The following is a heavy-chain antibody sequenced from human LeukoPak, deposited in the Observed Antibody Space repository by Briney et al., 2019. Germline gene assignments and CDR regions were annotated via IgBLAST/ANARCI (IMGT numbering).Heavy chain of an antibody. V-gene: IGHV3-74*01. J-gene: IGHJ4*02. Sequence: GGSLRLSCAASGFTFSNYWMHWVRQAPGKGLVWVSRINSDGINTSYADSVKGRFTISRDNAKNTLNLQMNSLRAEDTAVYYCARDLGLIAAAVYWGQGTLVTVSS. CDR1: GFTFSNYW. CDR2: INSDGINT. CDR3: ARDLGLIAAAVY. D-gene: IGHD6-13*01.